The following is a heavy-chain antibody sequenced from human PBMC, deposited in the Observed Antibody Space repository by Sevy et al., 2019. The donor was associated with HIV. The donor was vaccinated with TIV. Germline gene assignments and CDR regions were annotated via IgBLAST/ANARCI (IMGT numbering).Heavy chain of an antibody. D-gene: IGHD2-8*01. V-gene: IGHV3-23*01. J-gene: IGHJ3*02. CDR3: AKARRDIVLMVYGFAFDI. Sequence: GGSLRLSCAASGFTFSRYAMNWLRQAPGKGLEWVSTISGSGGSTYYADSVKGRFTISRDNSKNTLDLQMNSLRAEDTAVYYCAKARRDIVLMVYGFAFDIWGHGTMVTVSS. CDR2: ISGSGGST. CDR1: GFTFSRYA.